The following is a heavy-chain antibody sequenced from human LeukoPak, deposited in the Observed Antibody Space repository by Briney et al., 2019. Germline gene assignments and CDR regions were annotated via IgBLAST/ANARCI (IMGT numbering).Heavy chain of an antibody. V-gene: IGHV1-2*02. CDR2: INPNSGGT. D-gene: IGHD3-10*01. CDR1: GYTFTGYY. Sequence: ASVKVSCKASGYTFTGYYMHWVRQAPGQGLEWMGCINPNSGGTNYAQKFQGRVTMTRDTSISTAYMELSRLRSDDTAVYYCARDWRFGEGLLVWGMDVWGQGTTVTVSS. J-gene: IGHJ6*02. CDR3: ARDWRFGEGLLVWGMDV.